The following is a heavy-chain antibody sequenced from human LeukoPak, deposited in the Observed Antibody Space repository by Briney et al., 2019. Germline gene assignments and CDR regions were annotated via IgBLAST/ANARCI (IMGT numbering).Heavy chain of an antibody. CDR1: GFTFSSYW. D-gene: IGHD6-19*01. Sequence: PGGSLRLSCAASGFTFSSYWMSWVRQAPGKGLEWVANIKQDGSEKYYVDSVKGRFTISRDNAKNSLYLQMNSLRAEDTAVYYCARVRAGYSSGWYYYYYYYMDVWGKGTTVTVSS. J-gene: IGHJ6*03. CDR3: ARVRAGYSSGWYYYYYYYMDV. V-gene: IGHV3-7*01. CDR2: IKQDGSEK.